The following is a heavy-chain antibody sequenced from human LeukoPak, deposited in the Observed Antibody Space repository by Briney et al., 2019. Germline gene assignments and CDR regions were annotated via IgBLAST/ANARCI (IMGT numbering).Heavy chain of an antibody. V-gene: IGHV3-30-3*01. Sequence: PGGSLRLSCAASGFTFSDYYMSWIRQAPGKGLEWVAVISYDGSNKYYADSVKGRFTISRDNSKNTLYLQMNSLRAEDTAVYYCARDDPDAFDIWGQGTMVTVSS. CDR2: ISYDGSNK. CDR3: ARDDPDAFDI. J-gene: IGHJ3*02. CDR1: GFTFSDYY.